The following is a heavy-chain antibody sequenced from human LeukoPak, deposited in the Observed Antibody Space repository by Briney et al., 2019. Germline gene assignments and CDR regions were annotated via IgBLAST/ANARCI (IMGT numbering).Heavy chain of an antibody. D-gene: IGHD3-9*01. CDR1: GYTFTSYG. V-gene: IGHV1-18*01. J-gene: IGHJ3*02. CDR3: ARFLREYFDWLLPSYDGALDAFDI. CDR2: ISAYNGNT. Sequence: ASVKVSCKASGYTFTSYGISWVRQAPGQGLEWMGWISAYNGNTNYAQKLQGRVTMTTDTSTSTAYMELRSLRSDDTAVYYCARFLREYFDWLLPSYDGALDAFDIWGQGTMVTVSS.